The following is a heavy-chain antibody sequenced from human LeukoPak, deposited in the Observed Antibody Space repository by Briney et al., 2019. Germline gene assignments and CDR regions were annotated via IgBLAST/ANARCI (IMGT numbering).Heavy chain of an antibody. CDR1: GYAFTGYY. CDR3: ASRCSGAFRCYGMDV. J-gene: IGHJ6*02. Sequence: RASVKVSCKASGYAFTGYYMHWVRQAPGQGLEWMGWINPDSGGTNYAQKFQGRVTMTRDTSISTAYMELSRLISDDTAVYYCASRCSGAFRCYGMDVWGQGTTVTVSS. D-gene: IGHD6-19*01. CDR2: INPDSGGT. V-gene: IGHV1-2*02.